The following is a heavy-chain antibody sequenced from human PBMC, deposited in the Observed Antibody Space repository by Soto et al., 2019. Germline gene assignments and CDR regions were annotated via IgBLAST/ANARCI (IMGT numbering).Heavy chain of an antibody. Sequence: EVQLVESGGGLVQPGGSLKLSCAASGFTFSGSAMHWVRQASGKGLEWVGRIRSKANSYATAYAASVKGRFTISRDDSKSTAYLQMNSLKTEDTAVYYCTRLEGSWYGDYYYGMDVWGQGTTVTVSS. V-gene: IGHV3-73*02. J-gene: IGHJ6*02. CDR2: IRSKANSYAT. CDR3: TRLEGSWYGDYYYGMDV. D-gene: IGHD6-13*01. CDR1: GFTFSGSA.